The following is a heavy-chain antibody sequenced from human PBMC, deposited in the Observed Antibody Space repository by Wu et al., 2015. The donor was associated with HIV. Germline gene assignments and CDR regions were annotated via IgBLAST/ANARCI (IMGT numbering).Heavy chain of an antibody. V-gene: IGHV1-58*02. CDR3: VRGKRDIFFGQLSRSVIDP. J-gene: IGHJ5*01. CDR1: GSDLITSV. Sequence: QLHLVQSGPEVAKPETSVKVSCKASGSDLITSVIQWVRQTRGHRPEWIGWMNPSSGSTTYAQRFQDRVTMTRDTSTNTAYMELSSLTFEDTAVYFCVRGKRDIFFGQLSRSVIDPSGPGILVTVSS. CDR2: MNPSSGST. D-gene: IGHD3-9*01.